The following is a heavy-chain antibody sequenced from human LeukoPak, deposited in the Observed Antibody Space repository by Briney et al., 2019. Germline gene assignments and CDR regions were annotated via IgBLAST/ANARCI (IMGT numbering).Heavy chain of an antibody. D-gene: IGHD6-13*01. CDR3: AKAGSSWPYYYYYGMDV. Sequence: PGGSLRLSCAASGFIVSNNYMSWVRQAPGKGLEWVSVFYTGGSTNYADSVKGRFTISRDNSKNTLYLQMNSLRAEDTAVYYCAKAGSSWPYYYYYGMDVWGQGTTVTVSS. J-gene: IGHJ6*02. CDR2: FYTGGST. CDR1: GFIVSNNY. V-gene: IGHV3-53*01.